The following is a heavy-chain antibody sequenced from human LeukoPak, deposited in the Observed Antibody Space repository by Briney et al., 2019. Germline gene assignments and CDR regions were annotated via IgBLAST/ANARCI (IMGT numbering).Heavy chain of an antibody. CDR2: IYTSGST. CDR1: GGSISSYY. J-gene: IGHJ5*02. V-gene: IGHV4-4*07. Sequence: SETLSLTCTVSGGSISSYYWSWIRQPAGKGLEWIGRIYTSGSTNYNPSLKSRVTMSVDTSKNQFSLKLSSVTAADTAVYYCARDQAIAATASNNWFDPWGQGTLVTVSS. CDR3: ARDQAIAATASNNWFDP. D-gene: IGHD6-13*01.